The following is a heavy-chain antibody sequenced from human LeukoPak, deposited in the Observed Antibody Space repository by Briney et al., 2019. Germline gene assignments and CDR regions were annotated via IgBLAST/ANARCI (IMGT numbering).Heavy chain of an antibody. CDR2: MNLDGSEK. J-gene: IGHJ4*02. CDR1: GFTFTSHW. CDR3: ARDATYCTNGVCYTRFDY. V-gene: IGHV3-7*01. D-gene: IGHD2-8*01. Sequence: GGSLRLSCAASGFTFTSHWMSWVRQAPGKGLEWVARMNLDGSEKYYVDSVKGRVTISRDNAKTTRYLEMNSLRAEDTAVYYCARDATYCTNGVCYTRFDYWGQGTLVTVSS.